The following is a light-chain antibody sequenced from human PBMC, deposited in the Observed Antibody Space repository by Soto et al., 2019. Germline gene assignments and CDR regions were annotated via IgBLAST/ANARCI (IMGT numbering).Light chain of an antibody. V-gene: IGKV1-5*03. CDR3: QQFHFYST. CDR2: KAS. Sequence: DIQMTQSPSTLSASIGDRVTITCRASQNINTWLAWYQQKPGKVPQLLIYKASNLESGVPSRFSGSGSGTEFTLTISSLQPDDFATYYCQQFHFYSTFGQGTKVDI. CDR1: QNINTW. J-gene: IGKJ1*01.